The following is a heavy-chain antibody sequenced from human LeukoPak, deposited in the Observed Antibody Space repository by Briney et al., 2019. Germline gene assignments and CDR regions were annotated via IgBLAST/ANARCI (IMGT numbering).Heavy chain of an antibody. CDR3: ARDNSVRDEAWWFNP. CDR1: GGAFSSYV. J-gene: IGHJ5*02. CDR2: IIPIFGTA. V-gene: IGHV1-69*05. D-gene: IGHD5-24*01. Sequence: ASVKVSCKASGGAFSSYVISWVRQAPGQGLEWMGGIIPIFGTADYAQKFQGRVTLTRDMSTSTDYLELSSLRSEDTAVYYCARDNSVRDEAWWFNPWGQGTLVTVSS.